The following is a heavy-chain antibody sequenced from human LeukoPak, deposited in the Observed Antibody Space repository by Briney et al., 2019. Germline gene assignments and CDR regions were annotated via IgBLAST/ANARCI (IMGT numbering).Heavy chain of an antibody. CDR3: ARDPYSGNYGNYYYYYMDV. J-gene: IGHJ6*03. CDR2: VRYDSSNK. Sequence: GGYLRLSCAASGFTFSGYGMHWVRQAPGKGLEWVAFVRYDSSNKYYADSVKGRFTISRDNAKNSLYLQMNSLRAEDTAVYYCARDPYSGNYGNYYYYYMDVWGKGTTVTISS. V-gene: IGHV3-30*02. D-gene: IGHD1-26*01. CDR1: GFTFSGYG.